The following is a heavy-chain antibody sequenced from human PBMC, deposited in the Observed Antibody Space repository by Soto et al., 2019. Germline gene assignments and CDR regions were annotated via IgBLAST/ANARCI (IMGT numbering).Heavy chain of an antibody. CDR3: AREIVVARGASYFDY. J-gene: IGHJ4*02. CDR1: GVTFSSNW. D-gene: IGHD2-2*01. Sequence: GGSLRLSCVGSGVTFSSNWMTWVRQAPGKGLEWVGNIRQDGSEKNYVDSVKGRFTISRDNAKNSLYLQMNSLRAEDTAVYYCAREIVVARGASYFDYWGPGTLVTVSS. V-gene: IGHV3-7*04. CDR2: IRQDGSEK.